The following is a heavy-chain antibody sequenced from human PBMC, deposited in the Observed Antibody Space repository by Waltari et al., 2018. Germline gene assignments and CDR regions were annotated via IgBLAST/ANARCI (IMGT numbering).Heavy chain of an antibody. CDR3: ARGMGYCSSTSCSNYYFDY. Sequence: QLQLQESGPGLVKPSETLSLTCTVSGGSISSSSYYWGWIRQPPGKGLEWIGSIYYSGSTYDNPSLKSRVTISVDTSKNQFSLKLSAVTAADTAVYYCARGMGYCSSTSCSNYYFDYWGQGTLVTVSS. J-gene: IGHJ4*02. V-gene: IGHV4-39*07. D-gene: IGHD2-2*01. CDR1: GGSISSSSYY. CDR2: IYYSGST.